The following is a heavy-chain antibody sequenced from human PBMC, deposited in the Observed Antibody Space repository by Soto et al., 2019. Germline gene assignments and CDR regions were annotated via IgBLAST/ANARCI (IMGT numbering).Heavy chain of an antibody. CDR2: ISGSGAGT. CDR1: GFTFSSSA. V-gene: IGHV3-23*01. D-gene: IGHD3-3*01. J-gene: IGHJ6*02. Sequence: GGSLRLSCTASGFTFSSSAMSWVRQAPGRGLEWVSGISGSGAGTYYADSVKGRFTISRDNSKNTLYLQMSGLRAEDAAVYYCAKGPTVFGAVISFDYYYGMYVWGQGTPVTVSS. CDR3: AKGPTVFGAVISFDYYYGMYV.